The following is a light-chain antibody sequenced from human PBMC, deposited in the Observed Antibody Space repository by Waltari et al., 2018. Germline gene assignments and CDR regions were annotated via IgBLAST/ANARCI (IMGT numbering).Light chain of an antibody. CDR3: QQYYNTPPT. J-gene: IGKJ1*01. CDR2: WAS. Sequence: DIVMTQSPDSLTVSPGERATINCRSSQSVSDHVNNKNYLAWYRQKPGQPPKLLISWASNREFGVPERFSGSGSGTEFTLTISSLQPEDVAVYYCQQYYNTPPTFGQGTKVEIK. V-gene: IGKV4-1*01. CDR1: QSVSDHVNNKNY.